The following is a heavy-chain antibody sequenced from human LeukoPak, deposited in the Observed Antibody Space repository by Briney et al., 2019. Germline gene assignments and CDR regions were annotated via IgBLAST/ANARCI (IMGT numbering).Heavy chain of an antibody. J-gene: IGHJ4*02. V-gene: IGHV3-21*01. CDR1: GFTFSSYA. CDR2: ISSSSSYI. Sequence: GGSLRLSCAASGFTFSSYAMSWVRQAPGKGLEWVSSISSSSSYIYYADSVKGRFTISRDNAKNSLYLQMNSLRAEDTAVYYCARERNVAAAASFDYWGQGTLVTVSS. D-gene: IGHD6-13*01. CDR3: ARERNVAAAASFDY.